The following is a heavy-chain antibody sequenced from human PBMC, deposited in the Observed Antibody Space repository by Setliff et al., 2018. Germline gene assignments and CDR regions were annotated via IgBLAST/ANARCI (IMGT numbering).Heavy chain of an antibody. J-gene: IGHJ4*02. CDR2: IYSSGST. D-gene: IGHD3-22*01. Sequence: SETLSLTCTVSGGSISSGDYYWSWIRQPPGKGLEWIGYIYSSGSTYYNPSLKSRVSISVDTSKNQFSLKLSSVTAADTAVYYCARESRYYYDNLGTLDYWGQGTLVTSPQ. CDR3: ARESRYYYDNLGTLDY. V-gene: IGHV4-30-4*08. CDR1: GGSISSGDYY.